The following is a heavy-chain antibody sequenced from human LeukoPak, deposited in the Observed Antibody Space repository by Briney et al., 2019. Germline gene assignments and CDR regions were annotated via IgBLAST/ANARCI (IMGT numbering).Heavy chain of an antibody. V-gene: IGHV1-2*02. CDR3: ARGAGYGHLGWDY. Sequence: ASVKVSCKASGYTFTSYYMNWVRQTPGQGLEWMGWINPNSGGTNYAQKFQGRVTMTRDTSISTAYMELSRLRSDDTAVYYCARGAGYGHLGWDYWGQGTLVTVSS. CDR1: GYTFTSYY. J-gene: IGHJ4*02. D-gene: IGHD5-18*01. CDR2: INPNSGGT.